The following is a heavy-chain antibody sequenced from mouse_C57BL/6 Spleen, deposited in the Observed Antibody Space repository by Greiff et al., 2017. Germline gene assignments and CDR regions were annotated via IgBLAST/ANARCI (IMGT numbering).Heavy chain of an antibody. Sequence: QVQLQQPGAELVKPGASVKLSCKASGYTFTSYWMHWVKQRPGQGLEWIGMIHPNSGSTNYNEKFKSKATLTVDKSSSTAYMQLSSLTSEDSAVYYCASKVYYDYDRYYAMDYWGQGTSVTVSS. V-gene: IGHV1-64*01. D-gene: IGHD2-4*01. CDR1: GYTFTSYW. CDR3: ASKVYYDYDRYYAMDY. J-gene: IGHJ4*01. CDR2: IHPNSGST.